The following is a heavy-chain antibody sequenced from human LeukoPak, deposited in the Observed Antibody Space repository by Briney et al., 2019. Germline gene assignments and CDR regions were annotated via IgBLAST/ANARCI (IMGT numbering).Heavy chain of an antibody. J-gene: IGHJ6*03. CDR2: IYSGGST. V-gene: IGHV3-53*01. D-gene: IGHD1-26*01. CDR1: GFTVSSNY. Sequence: PGGSLRLSCAASGFTVSSNYMSWVRQAPGKGLEWVSVIYSGGSTYYADSVKGRFTISRDNSKNTLYLQMNSLRAEDTAVYYCAKVGAEGGYYYYYMDVWGKGTTVTVSS. CDR3: AKVGAEGGYYYYYMDV.